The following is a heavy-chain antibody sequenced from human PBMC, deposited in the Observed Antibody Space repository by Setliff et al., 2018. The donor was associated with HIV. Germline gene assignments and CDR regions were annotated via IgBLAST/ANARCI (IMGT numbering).Heavy chain of an antibody. CDR1: GGSFSGYY. Sequence: SETLSLTCAGFGGSFSGYYWTWIRQPPGKGLEWIGEINHSGSTDYNPSLKSRVTISVDTSKRQFSLKLSSVTAADTAVYYCARGLDYYGSGSYLPLGYWGQGTQVTSPQ. D-gene: IGHD3-10*01. J-gene: IGHJ4*02. CDR2: INHSGST. CDR3: ARGLDYYGSGSYLPLGY. V-gene: IGHV4-34*01.